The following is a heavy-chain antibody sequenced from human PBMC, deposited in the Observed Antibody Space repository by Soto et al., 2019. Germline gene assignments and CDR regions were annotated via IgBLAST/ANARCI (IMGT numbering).Heavy chain of an antibody. CDR3: ASVLMITFGGVIASDAFDI. V-gene: IGHV1-46*03. CDR2: INPSGGST. D-gene: IGHD3-16*02. J-gene: IGHJ3*02. Sequence: QVQLVQSGAEVKKPGASVKVSCKASGYTFTSYYMHWVRQAPGQGLEWMGIINPSGGSTSYAQKFQGRVTMTRHTSTSTDYMELSSLRSEDTAVYYCASVLMITFGGVIASDAFDIWGQGTMVTVSS. CDR1: GYTFTSYY.